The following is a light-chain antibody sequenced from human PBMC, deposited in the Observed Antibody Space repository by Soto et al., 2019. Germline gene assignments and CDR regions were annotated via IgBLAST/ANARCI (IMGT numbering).Light chain of an antibody. Sequence: QAVVTQPPSASGTPGQRVTISCSGSSSNIGSNTVNWYQQLPGTAPRVLIYSNNQRPSGVPDRFSGSKSGTSASLAISGLQSEDEADYYCAAWDDSLNGYVLGTGTKVTVL. V-gene: IGLV1-44*01. CDR2: SNN. CDR1: SSNIGSNT. CDR3: AAWDDSLNGYV. J-gene: IGLJ1*01.